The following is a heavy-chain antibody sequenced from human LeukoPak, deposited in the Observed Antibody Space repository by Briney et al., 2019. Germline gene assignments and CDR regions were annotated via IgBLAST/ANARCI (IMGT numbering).Heavy chain of an antibody. D-gene: IGHD3-3*01. CDR1: GYTFTSYG. Sequence: ASVKVSCKASGYTFTSYGISWVRQAPGQGLEWMGWINTNTGNPTYAQGFTGRFVFSLDTSVSTAYLQISSLKAEDTAVYYCARVKYDFWSGYYDPGDYWGQGTLVTVSS. V-gene: IGHV7-4-1*02. CDR2: INTNTGNP. J-gene: IGHJ4*02. CDR3: ARVKYDFWSGYYDPGDY.